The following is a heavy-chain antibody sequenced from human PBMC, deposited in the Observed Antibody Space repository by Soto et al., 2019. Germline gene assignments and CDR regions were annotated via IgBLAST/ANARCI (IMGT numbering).Heavy chain of an antibody. CDR3: ARDSCSSTSCYEYYYGMDV. CDR2: ITPSGGST. CDR1: GYTFTSYY. D-gene: IGHD2-2*01. Sequence: ASVKVSCKASGYTFTSYYMHWVRQAPGQGLEWMGIITPSGGSTSYAQKFQGRAAMTRDTSTSTVYMELSSLRSEDTAVYYCARDSCSSTSCYEYYYGMDVWGQGTTVTVSS. V-gene: IGHV1-46*01. J-gene: IGHJ6*02.